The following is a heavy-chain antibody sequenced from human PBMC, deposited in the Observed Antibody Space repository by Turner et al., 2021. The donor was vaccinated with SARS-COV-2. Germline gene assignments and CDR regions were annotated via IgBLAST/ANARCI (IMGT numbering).Heavy chain of an antibody. CDR3: AATTPHTVTNYGFDP. J-gene: IGHJ5*02. CDR2: FDPEDGET. V-gene: IGHV1-24*01. D-gene: IGHD4-17*01. Sequence: QVQLVQSGAEVKKPGASVKVSCKVSGYTLTELSMHWVRQAPGNGLEWRGGFDPEDGETTYAQKFQGRVTMTEDTSTDTAYMGLSRLRSEDTAVYSCAATTPHTVTNYGFDPWGQGTLVTVSS. CDR1: GYTLTELS.